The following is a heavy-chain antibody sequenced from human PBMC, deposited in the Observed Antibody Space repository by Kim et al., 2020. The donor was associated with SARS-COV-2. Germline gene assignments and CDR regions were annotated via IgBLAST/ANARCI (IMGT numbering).Heavy chain of an antibody. CDR3: ARGRYVLDDAFDI. J-gene: IGHJ3*02. V-gene: IGHV1-8*01. Sequence: YAKEFQGRVTMTRNTSISTADMERSSLRSEDTAVYYCARGRYVLDDAFDIWGQGTMVTVSS. D-gene: IGHD3-16*01.